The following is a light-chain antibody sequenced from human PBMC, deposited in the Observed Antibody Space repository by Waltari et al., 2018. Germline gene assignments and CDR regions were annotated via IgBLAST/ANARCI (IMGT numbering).Light chain of an antibody. CDR3: QQSYSDSRT. CDR2: AAS. J-gene: IGKJ2*02. V-gene: IGKV1-39*01. Sequence: DIQMTQSPSSLSASVGDRVPITCRASTSISSFLNWYQQKPGKAPKLLIYAASSLQSGVPSRFSGSGSGTDFTLTINSLQPEDFATYYCQQSYSDSRTFGQGTKLEIK. CDR1: TSISSF.